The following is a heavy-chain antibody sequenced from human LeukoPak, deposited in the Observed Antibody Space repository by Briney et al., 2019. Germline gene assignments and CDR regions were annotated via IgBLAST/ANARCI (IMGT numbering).Heavy chain of an antibody. D-gene: IGHD4-17*01. J-gene: IGHJ4*02. CDR2: IKQDGSEK. CDR3: ARDLSAFRTTVTTWALGY. Sequence: GGSLRLSCAASGFTFSSYWMSWVRQAPGKGLEWVANIKQDGSEKYYVDSVKGRFTISGDNAKNSLYLQMNSLRAEDTAVYYCARDLSAFRTTVTTWALGYWGQGTLVTVSS. CDR1: GFTFSSYW. V-gene: IGHV3-7*03.